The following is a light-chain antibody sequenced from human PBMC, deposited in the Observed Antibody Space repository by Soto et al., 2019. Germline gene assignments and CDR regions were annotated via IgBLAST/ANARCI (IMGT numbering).Light chain of an antibody. CDR1: QGISSY. CDR2: AAS. Sequence: IRMTQSPSSFSASTGDRVTITYRDSQGISSYLAWYQQKPGKAPKLLIYAASTLQRGVPSRFSGSGTGTDFTLTISCQQSEDFATYYCQRYYSYPLTFGRGNKVEIK. V-gene: IGKV1-8*01. CDR3: QRYYSYPLT. J-gene: IGKJ4*01.